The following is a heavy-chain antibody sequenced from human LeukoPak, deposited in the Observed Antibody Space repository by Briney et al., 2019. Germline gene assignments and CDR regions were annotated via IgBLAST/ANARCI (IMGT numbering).Heavy chain of an antibody. D-gene: IGHD1-26*01. V-gene: IGHV1-69*13. CDR3: ARMTCIWEARENDDY. CDR1: GGTFSSYA. CDR2: ITPIFGTA. J-gene: IGHJ4*02. Sequence: GASAKDSCKASGGTFSSYAISWVRQAPGQGLQWMGGITPIFGTANYAQKFQGRVTITADESTSTAYMELSSLRSEDTAVYYCARMTCIWEARENDDYLGQGTLVTVSS.